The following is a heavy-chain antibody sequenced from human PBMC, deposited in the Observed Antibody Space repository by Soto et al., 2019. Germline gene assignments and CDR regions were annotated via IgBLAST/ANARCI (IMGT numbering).Heavy chain of an antibody. Sequence: SETLSLTCAVYGGSFSGYYWTWIRQPPGTGLEWIGEINHSGSTNYNPSLKSRVTISVDTSRNQFSLKLTSVTAADTAVYYCASVLLVGPTEYHSWGQGTQVTVSS. CDR3: ASVLLVGPTEYHS. V-gene: IGHV4-34*01. CDR2: INHSGST. J-gene: IGHJ4*02. CDR1: GGSFSGYY. D-gene: IGHD1-26*01.